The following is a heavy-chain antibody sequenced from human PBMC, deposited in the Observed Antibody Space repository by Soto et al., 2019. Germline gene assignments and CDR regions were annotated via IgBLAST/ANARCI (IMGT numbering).Heavy chain of an antibody. Sequence: GALRLSCAASGFTFSSYWMSWVRQAPGKGLEWVANIKQDGSEKYYVDSVKGRFTISRDNAKNSLYLQMNSLRAEDTAVYYCARDPPHTLISAGELSLYLGMDVWGKGTTVTVSS. CDR2: IKQDGSEK. V-gene: IGHV3-7*01. D-gene: IGHD3-16*02. CDR1: GFTFSSYW. J-gene: IGHJ6*04. CDR3: ARDPPHTLISAGELSLYLGMDV.